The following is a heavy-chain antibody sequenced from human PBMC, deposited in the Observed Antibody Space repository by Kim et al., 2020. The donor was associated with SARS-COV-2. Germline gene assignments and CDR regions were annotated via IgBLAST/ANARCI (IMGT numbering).Heavy chain of an antibody. D-gene: IGHD3-10*01. CDR3: ARDLGDVAWPRKGDY. V-gene: IGHV3-21*01. CDR1: GFTFSSYS. Sequence: GGSLRLSCAASGFTFSSYSMNWVRQAPGKGLEWVSSISSSSSYIYYADSVKGRFTISRDNAKNSLYLQMNSLRAEDTAVYYCARDLGDVAWPRKGDYWGQGTLVTVSS. J-gene: IGHJ4*02. CDR2: ISSSSSYI.